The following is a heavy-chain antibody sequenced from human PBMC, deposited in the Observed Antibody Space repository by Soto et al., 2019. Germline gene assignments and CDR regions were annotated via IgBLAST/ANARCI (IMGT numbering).Heavy chain of an antibody. J-gene: IGHJ4*02. CDR2: ISYDGNNR. V-gene: IGHV3-30*03. CDR1: GFTFSNYG. CDR3: ASTWSGYYYFDP. Sequence: GALRLSCAASGFTFSNYGMHGVRQAPGKGLEWVAVISYDGNNRYYGDSVKGRFTISRDNSKNTVYLQMNSLRVEDTAVYYCASTWSGYYYFDPWGQGTLVTVSS. D-gene: IGHD3-3*01.